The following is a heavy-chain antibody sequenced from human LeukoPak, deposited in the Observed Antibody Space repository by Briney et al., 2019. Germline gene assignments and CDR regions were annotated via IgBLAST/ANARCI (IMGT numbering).Heavy chain of an antibody. J-gene: IGHJ3*02. CDR1: GGSISSYY. Sequence: SETLSLTCTVSGGSISSYYWSWIRQPAGKGLEWIGRIYTSGSTNYNPSLKSRVTMSVDTSKNQFSLKLRSVTAADTAVYYCARVGEGSSWFNDAFDIWGQGTMVTVSS. V-gene: IGHV4-4*07. CDR3: ARVGEGSSWFNDAFDI. CDR2: IYTSGST. D-gene: IGHD6-13*01.